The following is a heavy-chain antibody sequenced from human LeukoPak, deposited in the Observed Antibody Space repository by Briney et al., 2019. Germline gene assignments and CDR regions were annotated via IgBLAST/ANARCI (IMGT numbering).Heavy chain of an antibody. CDR2: ISGSGSST. CDR1: GFTFSSYA. J-gene: IGHJ5*02. Sequence: PGGSLRLSCAASGFTFSSYAMSWVRQAPGKGLEWVSTISGSGSSTYYADSVKGRFTISRDNSKNTLYLQMNSLRAEDTAVYYCAKVAPRWVRSYGSGPFNWFDPWGQGTLVTVSS. D-gene: IGHD3-10*01. CDR3: AKVAPRWVRSYGSGPFNWFDP. V-gene: IGHV3-23*01.